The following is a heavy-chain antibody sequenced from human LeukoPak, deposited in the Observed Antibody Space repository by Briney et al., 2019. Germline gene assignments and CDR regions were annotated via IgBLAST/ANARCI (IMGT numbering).Heavy chain of an antibody. CDR3: AKGTKVIVVDNYFDY. D-gene: IGHD3-22*01. CDR2: ISGNGGGA. J-gene: IGHJ4*02. Sequence: GGSLRLSCAASGFTFSSYAMSWDRQAPGKGLEWVSAISGNGGGAYYADSVKGRFTISRDNSKNTLYLQMNSLRAEDTAVYYCAKGTKVIVVDNYFDYWGQGTLVTVSS. V-gene: IGHV3-23*01. CDR1: GFTFSSYA.